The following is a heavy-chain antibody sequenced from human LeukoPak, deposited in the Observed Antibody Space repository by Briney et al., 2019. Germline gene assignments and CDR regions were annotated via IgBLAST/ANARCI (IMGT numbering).Heavy chain of an antibody. D-gene: IGHD2-21*02. J-gene: IGHJ3*02. Sequence: VASVKVSCKASGGTFSSYAISWVRQAPGQGLEWMGGIIPIFGTANYAQKFQGRVTITADESTSTAYMELSSLRSEDTAVYYCAREEREYCGGDCNDAFDIWGQGTMVTVSS. V-gene: IGHV1-69*01. CDR2: IIPIFGTA. CDR1: GGTFSSYA. CDR3: AREEREYCGGDCNDAFDI.